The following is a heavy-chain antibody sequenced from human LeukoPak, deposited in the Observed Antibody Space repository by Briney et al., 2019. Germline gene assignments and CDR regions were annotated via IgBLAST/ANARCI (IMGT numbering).Heavy chain of an antibody. CDR2: INHSGST. D-gene: IGHD3-3*01. CDR3: ARHGYDSWSGYFDY. J-gene: IGHJ4*02. Sequence: KPSETLSLTCTVSGGSISSSSYYWSWIRQPPGKGLEWIGEINHSGSTNYKPSLRSRITISVDASKNQFSLNLSSVTAADTAVYYCARHGYDSWSGYFDYWGQGTLGTVSS. CDR1: GGSISSSSYY. V-gene: IGHV4-39*01.